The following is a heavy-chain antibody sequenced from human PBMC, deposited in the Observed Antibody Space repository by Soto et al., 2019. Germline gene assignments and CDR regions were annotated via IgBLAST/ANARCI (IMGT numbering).Heavy chain of an antibody. Sequence: SETLSLTCAVSGYSISSSNWWGWIRQPPGKGLEWIGYIYYSGSTNYNPSLKNRVTISVDTSKNQFSLKLSSVTAADTAVHYCAGRSTTVTPSGALDIGAKGTMVTVSS. CDR1: GYSISSSNW. V-gene: IGHV4-28*01. D-gene: IGHD4-17*01. CDR3: AGRSTTVTPSGALDI. J-gene: IGHJ3*02. CDR2: IYYSGST.